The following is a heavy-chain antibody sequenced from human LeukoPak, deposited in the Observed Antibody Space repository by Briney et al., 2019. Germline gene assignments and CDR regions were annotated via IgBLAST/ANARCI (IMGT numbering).Heavy chain of an antibody. CDR1: GFTFSSYA. V-gene: IGHV3-30*04. D-gene: IGHD2-15*01. Sequence: GGSLRLSCAASGFTFSSYAMHWVRQAPGKGLEWVAVISYDGSNKYYADSVKGRFTISRDNSKNTLYLQMNSLRAEDTAVYYCAKDPVVVAARDALDIWGQGTMVTVSS. CDR2: ISYDGSNK. J-gene: IGHJ3*02. CDR3: AKDPVVVAARDALDI.